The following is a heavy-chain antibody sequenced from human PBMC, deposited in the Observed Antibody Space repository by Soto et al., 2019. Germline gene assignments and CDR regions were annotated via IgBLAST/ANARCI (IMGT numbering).Heavy chain of an antibody. Sequence: ASVKVSCKASGGTFSSYAISWVRQAPGQGPEWMGGIIPIFGTANYAQKFQGRVTITADESTSTAYMELSSLRSEDTAVYYCARGHNWNYFDPWGQGTLVTVSS. V-gene: IGHV1-69*13. CDR2: IIPIFGTA. D-gene: IGHD1-7*01. CDR1: GGTFSSYA. J-gene: IGHJ5*02. CDR3: ARGHNWNYFDP.